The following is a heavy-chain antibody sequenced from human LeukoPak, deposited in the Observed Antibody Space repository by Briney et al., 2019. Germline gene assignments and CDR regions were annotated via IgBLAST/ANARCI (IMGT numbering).Heavy chain of an antibody. D-gene: IGHD2-15*01. J-gene: IGHJ3*02. V-gene: IGHV3-30*04. CDR3: ARCRGSCLLRWAFDI. Sequence: GGSLRLSCAASGFTFSSYAMHWVRQAPGKGLEWVAVISYDGSNKYYADSVKGRFTISRDNAKNSLYLQMNSLRAEDTAVYYCARCRGSCLLRWAFDIWGQGTMVTVSS. CDR1: GFTFSSYA. CDR2: ISYDGSNK.